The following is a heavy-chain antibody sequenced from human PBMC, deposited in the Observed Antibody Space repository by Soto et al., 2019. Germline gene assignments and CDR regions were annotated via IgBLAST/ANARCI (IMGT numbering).Heavy chain of an antibody. J-gene: IGHJ4*02. CDR1: GGTFSSYA. V-gene: IGHV1-69*12. CDR3: ARESRYCSGGSCYFLPGIDY. CDR2: IIPIFGTA. Sequence: QVQLVQSGAEVKKPGSSVKVSCKASGGTFSSYAISWVRQAPGQGLEWMGGIIPIFGTANYAQKFQGRVTMTADESTSTAYMERSSLRAEDTAVYYCARESRYCSGGSCYFLPGIDYWGQGTLVTVSS. D-gene: IGHD2-15*01.